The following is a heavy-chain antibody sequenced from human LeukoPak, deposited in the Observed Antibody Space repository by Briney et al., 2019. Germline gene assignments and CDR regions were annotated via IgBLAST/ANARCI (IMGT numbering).Heavy chain of an antibody. CDR3: ARQGIDAFDI. CDR1: GGSFSGYY. CDR2: INHSGST. Sequence: SETLSLTCAVYGGSFSGYYWSWIRQPPGKGLEWIGEINHSGSTNYNPSLKSRVTISVDTPKNQISLRLSSVTAADTAVYYCARQGIDAFDIWGQGTLVTVSS. J-gene: IGHJ3*02. V-gene: IGHV4-34*01.